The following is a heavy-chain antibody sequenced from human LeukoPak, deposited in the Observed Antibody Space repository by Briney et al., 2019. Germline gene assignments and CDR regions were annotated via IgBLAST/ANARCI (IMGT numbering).Heavy chain of an antibody. D-gene: IGHD3-16*02. Sequence: GGSLRLSCGGSGFTFSNYWMHWVRQGPGKGLVWVSRMDPDGGTINYADSVKGRFTISRDNAKNTLYLQMNSLTVEDTAVYYCARAGSYRFDYWGQGTLVTVSS. CDR3: ARAGSYRFDY. CDR2: MDPDGGTI. V-gene: IGHV3-74*01. CDR1: GFTFSNYW. J-gene: IGHJ4*02.